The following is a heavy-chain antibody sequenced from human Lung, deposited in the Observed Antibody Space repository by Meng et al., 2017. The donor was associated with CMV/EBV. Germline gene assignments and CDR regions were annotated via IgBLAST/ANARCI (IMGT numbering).Heavy chain of an antibody. CDR1: GGNLNSYG. Sequence: SVXVSXKASGGNLNSYGISWVRQAPGQGLEWMGGIIPIPGTTNYAQKFQGRVTITTDGSTSTVYMELSSLTSEDTAVYYCAREVGGRLYYYYGMDVWGQGXTVTVSS. V-gene: IGHV1-69*05. D-gene: IGHD1-26*01. J-gene: IGHJ6*02. CDR3: AREVGGRLYYYYGMDV. CDR2: IIPIPGTT.